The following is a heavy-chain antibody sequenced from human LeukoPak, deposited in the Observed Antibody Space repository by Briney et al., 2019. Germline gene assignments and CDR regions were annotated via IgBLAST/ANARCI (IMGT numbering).Heavy chain of an antibody. CDR1: GYSFTSYW. CDR3: ARSCRDGYRDFDY. J-gene: IGHJ4*02. Sequence: GESLKISCKGSGYSFTSYWIGWVRQMPGKGLEWMGIIYPGDSDTRYSPSFQGQVTISADKSISTAYLQWSSLTASDASMYYCARSCRDGYRDFDYWGQGTLVTVSS. CDR2: IYPGDSDT. V-gene: IGHV5-51*01. D-gene: IGHD5-24*01.